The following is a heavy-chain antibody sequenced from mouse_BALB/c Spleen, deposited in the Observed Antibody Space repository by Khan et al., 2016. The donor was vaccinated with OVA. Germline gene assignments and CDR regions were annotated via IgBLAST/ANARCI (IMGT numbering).Heavy chain of an antibody. Sequence: QVQLQQSGAELARPGASVKLSCKASGYTFTDYYINWVKQRTGQGLEWIGEISPGSGDTYYNERFKGKATLTADKSSSTAYMQLSSLTSEASAVYFCARRSYFGYTFAYWGQGTLVTVSA. D-gene: IGHD1-2*01. CDR3: ARRSYFGYTFAY. CDR1: GYTFTDYY. V-gene: IGHV1-77*01. J-gene: IGHJ3*01. CDR2: ISPGSGDT.